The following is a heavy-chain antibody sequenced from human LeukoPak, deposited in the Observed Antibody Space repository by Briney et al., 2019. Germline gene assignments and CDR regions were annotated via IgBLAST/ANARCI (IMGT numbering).Heavy chain of an antibody. D-gene: IGHD6-19*01. J-gene: IGHJ4*02. Sequence: GGSLRLSCAASGFTFSSYEMNWVRQAPGKGLEWVSYISSGSTIYYADSVKGRFTISRDNAKNSLYLQMNSLRAEDTAVYYCARHSSGWYGGIDYWGQGTLVTVSS. V-gene: IGHV3-48*03. CDR1: GFTFSSYE. CDR3: ARHSSGWYGGIDY. CDR2: ISSGSTI.